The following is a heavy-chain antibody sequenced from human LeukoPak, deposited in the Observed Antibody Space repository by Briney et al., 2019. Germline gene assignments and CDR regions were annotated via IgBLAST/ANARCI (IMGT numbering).Heavy chain of an antibody. J-gene: IGHJ6*03. CDR2: IYTSGST. CDR1: GGSISSYC. Sequence: PSETLSLTCTVSGGSISSYCWSWIRQPAGKGLEWIGRIYTSGSTNYNPSLKSRVTMSVDTSKNQFSLKLSSVTAADTAVYYCARVGPRGQPVAYYYYYMDVWGKGTTVTVSS. V-gene: IGHV4-4*07. D-gene: IGHD3-10*01. CDR3: ARVGPRGQPVAYYYYYMDV.